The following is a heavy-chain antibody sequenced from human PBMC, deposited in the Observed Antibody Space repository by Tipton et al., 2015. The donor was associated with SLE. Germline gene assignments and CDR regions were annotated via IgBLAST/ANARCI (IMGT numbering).Heavy chain of an antibody. V-gene: IGHV4-39*07. J-gene: IGHJ4*02. CDR3: AREGRREQLALDY. CDR1: GGSISSSSYY. Sequence: LRLTCTVSGGSISSSSYYWGWIRQPPGKGLEWIGSIYCSGSTYYNPSLKSRVTISVDTSKNQFSLKLSSVTAADTAVYYCAREGRREQLALDYWGQGTLVTVFS. CDR2: IYCSGST. D-gene: IGHD6-6*01.